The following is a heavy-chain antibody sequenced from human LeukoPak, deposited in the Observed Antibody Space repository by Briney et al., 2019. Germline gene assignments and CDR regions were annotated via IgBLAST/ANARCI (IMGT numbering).Heavy chain of an antibody. V-gene: IGHV4-59*12. Sequence: SETLSLTCNVSGGSISYFFWSWIRQPPGKGLEWIAYIHYSGTTNHNPSLKSRVTISLDTSKNQFSLKLSSVTAADTAVYYCASLAAAGPFDYWGQGTLVTVSS. CDR3: ASLAAAGPFDY. CDR1: GGSISYFF. CDR2: IHYSGTT. D-gene: IGHD6-13*01. J-gene: IGHJ4*02.